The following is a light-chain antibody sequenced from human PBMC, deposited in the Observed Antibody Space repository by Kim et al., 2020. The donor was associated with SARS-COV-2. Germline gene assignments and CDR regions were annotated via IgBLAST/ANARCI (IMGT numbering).Light chain of an antibody. J-gene: IGKJ2*01. CDR2: GAY. CDR3: QQYNRWPPYI. Sequence: VDPGEKATHSCRASQSVTSNLAWYQQKPGQAPRLLIYGAYIRATGIPERFSGSGSGTKFTLTISSLQSEDFALYYCQQYNRWPPYIFGQGTKLEI. V-gene: IGKV3-15*01. CDR1: QSVTSN.